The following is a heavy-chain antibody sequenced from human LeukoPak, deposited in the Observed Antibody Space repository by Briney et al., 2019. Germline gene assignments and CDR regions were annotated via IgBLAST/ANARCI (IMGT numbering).Heavy chain of an antibody. CDR1: GFTFSGSA. CDR2: IRSKANSYAT. V-gene: IGHV3-73*01. Sequence: PGGSLRLSCAASGFTFSGSAMHWVRQASGKGLEWVGRIRSKANSYATAYAASVKGRFTISRDDSKNTAYLQMNSLKTEDTAVYCCTRLYGSGLTSWGQGTLVTVSS. J-gene: IGHJ4*02. D-gene: IGHD3-10*01. CDR3: TRLYGSGLTS.